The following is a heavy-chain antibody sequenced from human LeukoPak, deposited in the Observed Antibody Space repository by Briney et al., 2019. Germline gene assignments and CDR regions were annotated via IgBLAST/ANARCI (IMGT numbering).Heavy chain of an antibody. J-gene: IGHJ4*02. D-gene: IGHD4-17*01. Sequence: GASVKVSCKASGGTFISYAISWVRQAPGQGLEWMGGIIPIFGTANYAQKFQGRVTITADESTSTAYMELSSLRSVDTAVYYCARGHYGDYDRPFDYWGQGTLVTVSS. V-gene: IGHV1-69*01. CDR2: IIPIFGTA. CDR1: GGTFISYA. CDR3: ARGHYGDYDRPFDY.